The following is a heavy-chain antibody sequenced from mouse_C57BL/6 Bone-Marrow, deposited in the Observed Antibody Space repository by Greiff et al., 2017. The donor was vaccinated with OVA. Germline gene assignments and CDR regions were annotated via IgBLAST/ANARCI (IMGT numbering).Heavy chain of an antibody. Sequence: VKLQESGPGLVQPSQSLSITCTVSGFSLTSYGVHWVRQSPGKGLEWLGVIWRGGSTDYNAAFMSRLSITKDNSKSQVFFKMNSLQADDTAIYYCAFPYYGSSYGYFDVWGTGTTVTVSS. D-gene: IGHD1-1*01. J-gene: IGHJ1*03. CDR2: IWRGGST. CDR3: AFPYYGSSYGYFDV. CDR1: GFSLTSYG. V-gene: IGHV2-5*01.